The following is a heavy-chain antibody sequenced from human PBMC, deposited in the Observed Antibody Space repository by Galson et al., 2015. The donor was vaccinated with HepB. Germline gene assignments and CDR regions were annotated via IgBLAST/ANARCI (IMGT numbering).Heavy chain of an antibody. CDR1: GFTFSSYA. Sequence: SLRLSCAASGFTFSSYAMSWVRQAPGKGLEWVSAISGSGGSTYYADSVKGRFTISRVNSKNTLYLQMNSLRAEDTAVYYCAKDPGYYYDSSGYYYFDYWGQATLVTVSS. CDR2: ISGSGGST. CDR3: AKDPGYYYDSSGYYYFDY. J-gene: IGHJ4*02. V-gene: IGHV3-23*01. D-gene: IGHD3-22*01.